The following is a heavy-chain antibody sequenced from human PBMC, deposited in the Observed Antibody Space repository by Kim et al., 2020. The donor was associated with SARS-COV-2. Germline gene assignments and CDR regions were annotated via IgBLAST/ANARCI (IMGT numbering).Heavy chain of an antibody. CDR1: GFIFSDHY. D-gene: IGHD5-12*01. V-gene: IGHV3-72*01. J-gene: IGHJ2*01. CDR2: IRKKPNSYTT. CDR3: ARATSANSHWYFEL. Sequence: GGSLRLSCAASGFIFSDHYMDWVRQAPGKGLEWVARIRKKPNSYTTEHAATVKGRFTISRADSKHSVYLQMTSLKTEDTAGYYCARATSANSHWYFELWGSGTRFTVSS.